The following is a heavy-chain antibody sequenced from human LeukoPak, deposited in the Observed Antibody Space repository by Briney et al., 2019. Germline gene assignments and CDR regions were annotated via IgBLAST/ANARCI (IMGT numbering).Heavy chain of an antibody. J-gene: IGHJ6*03. CDR2: IGSTI. V-gene: IGHV3-11*04. D-gene: IGHD1-26*01. CDR3: ARDRGIVGTTGYYYMDV. Sequence: GGSLRLSCVASGFSFRDYYMSWIRQAPGKGLEWVSYIGSTIYYADSVKGRFTISRDNAKNSLYLQMNSLRAEDTAVYYCARDRGIVGTTGYYYMDVWGKGTTVTVSS. CDR1: GFSFRDYY.